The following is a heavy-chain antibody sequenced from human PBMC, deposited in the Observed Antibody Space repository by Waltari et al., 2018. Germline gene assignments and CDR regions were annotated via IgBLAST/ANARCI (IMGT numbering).Heavy chain of an antibody. J-gene: IGHJ4*02. CDR1: GYTFTNYD. CDR2: IDPNSGNT. Sequence: QVQLVQSGAEVKKPGASVKLSCKASGYTFTNYDINWVRQATGQGLEWMGWIDPNSGNTGDAQKFQGRVTMTRDTSISTAYRELSSLRSEDTAVYYCARVAGSVEGWGQGTLVTVSS. CDR3: ARVAGSVEG. D-gene: IGHD6-19*01. V-gene: IGHV1-8*01.